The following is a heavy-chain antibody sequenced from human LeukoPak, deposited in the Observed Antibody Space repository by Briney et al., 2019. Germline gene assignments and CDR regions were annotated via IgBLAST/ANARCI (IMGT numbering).Heavy chain of an antibody. Sequence: GGSLRLSCAASGFTFSSYGMHWVRQAPGKGLEWVAVIWYDGSNKYYADSVKGRFTISRDNSKNTLYLQMNSLRAEDTAVYYCARDAVWYYYGSGSFPLCWGQGTLVTVSS. CDR1: GFTFSSYG. V-gene: IGHV3-33*01. D-gene: IGHD3-10*01. J-gene: IGHJ4*02. CDR2: IWYDGSNK. CDR3: ARDAVWYYYGSGSFPLC.